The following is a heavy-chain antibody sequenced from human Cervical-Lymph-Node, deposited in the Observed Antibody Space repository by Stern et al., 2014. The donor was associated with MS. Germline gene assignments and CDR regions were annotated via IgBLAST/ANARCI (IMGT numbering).Heavy chain of an antibody. CDR2: ITPIFGSA. Sequence: QVQLVQSGAEVKKPGSSVKVSCKASGDTFTDYAISWVRQAPGQGPEWMGGITPIFGSADYAQKFPGRLTITADKSTSTAYMNLSSLTSEDTAVYYCAREVGSLAMDVWGQGTTVIVSS. CDR1: GDTFTDYA. J-gene: IGHJ6*01. V-gene: IGHV1-69*06. CDR3: AREVGSLAMDV. D-gene: IGHD1-1*01.